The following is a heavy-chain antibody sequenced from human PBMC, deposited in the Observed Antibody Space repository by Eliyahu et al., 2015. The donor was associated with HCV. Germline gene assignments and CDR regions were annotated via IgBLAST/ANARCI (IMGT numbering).Heavy chain of an antibody. CDR3: ASSLGYYDYVWGSYRYRNWFDP. V-gene: IGHV4-59*01. D-gene: IGHD3-16*02. J-gene: IGHJ5*02. Sequence: QVQLQELGPXLVKPSETLSLTCXVSGGSISIYXXSXXRQPPGKRLEWIGYIYYSGSTNYNPSLKSRVTISVDTSKNQFSLKLSSVTAADTAVYYCASSLGYYDYVWGSYRYRNWFDPWGQGTLVTVSS. CDR2: IYYSGST. CDR1: GGSISIYX.